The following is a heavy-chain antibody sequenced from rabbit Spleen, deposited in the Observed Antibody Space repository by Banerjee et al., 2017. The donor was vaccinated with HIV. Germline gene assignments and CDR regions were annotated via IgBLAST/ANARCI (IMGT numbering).Heavy chain of an antibody. Sequence: QEQLVESGGGLVQPGGSLKLSCKASGFDFSSYGVSWVRQAPGKGLEWIGSIDPVFGIANYASWVNGRFTISSHNAQNTLYLQLKSLTAADTATYFCARVGGVGVYGYATLWGPGTLVTVS. D-gene: IGHD6-1*01. V-gene: IGHV1S47*01. CDR3: ARVGGVGVYGYATL. CDR2: IDPVFGIA. J-gene: IGHJ4*01. CDR1: GFDFSSYG.